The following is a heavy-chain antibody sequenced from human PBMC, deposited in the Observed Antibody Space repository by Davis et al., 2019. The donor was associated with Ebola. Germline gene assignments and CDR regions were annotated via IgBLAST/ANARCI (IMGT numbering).Heavy chain of an antibody. CDR1: GFTFSSYS. CDR3: AKDILVTNYYFDY. D-gene: IGHD4-23*01. J-gene: IGHJ4*02. Sequence: PGGSLRLSCAASGFTFSSYSMNWVRQAPGKGLEWVSSISSSSSYIYYADSVKGRFTISRDNSKNTLYLQMNSLRAEDTAVYYCAKDILVTNYYFDYWGQGTLVTVSS. V-gene: IGHV3-21*04. CDR2: ISSSSSYI.